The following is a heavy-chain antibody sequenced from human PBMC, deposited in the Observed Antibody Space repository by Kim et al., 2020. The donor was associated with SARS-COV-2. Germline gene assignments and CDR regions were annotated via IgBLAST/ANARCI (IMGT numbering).Heavy chain of an antibody. J-gene: IGHJ6*02. D-gene: IGHD2-15*01. CDR1: GGSISSGGYY. V-gene: IGHV4-31*03. Sequence: SETLSLTCTVSGGSISSGGYYWSWIRQHPGKGLEWIGYIYYSGSTYYNPSLKSRVTISVDTSKNQFSLKLSSVTAADTAVYYCARDKGRVGYGMDVWGQGTTVTVSS. CDR3: ARDKGRVGYGMDV. CDR2: IYYSGST.